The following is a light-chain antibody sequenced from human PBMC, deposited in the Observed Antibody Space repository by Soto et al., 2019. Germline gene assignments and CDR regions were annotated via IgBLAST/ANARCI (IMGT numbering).Light chain of an antibody. CDR2: DAS. J-gene: IGKJ1*01. V-gene: IGKV1-5*01. Sequence: GDRVTITCRASHTISTWLAWHQQKPGKAPKLLIYDASSLESGVPSRFSGSGSGTEFTLTISNLQPDDFPTYYCHRYKSLWRLGQGTNVDIK. CDR3: HRYKSLWR. CDR1: HTISTW.